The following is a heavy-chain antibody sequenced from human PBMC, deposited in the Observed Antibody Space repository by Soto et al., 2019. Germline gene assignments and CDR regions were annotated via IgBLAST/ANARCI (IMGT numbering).Heavy chain of an antibody. CDR1: GYIFTSYA. Sequence: ASVKVSCKASGYIFTSYAFHWVRLAPGHRLEWMGWINAANGNTKYSQKLQGRITITRDTSASTAYMGLSSLRSEDTAVYYCASTALRISAGGIGAFDIWGQGTMVTVSS. D-gene: IGHD6-13*01. CDR2: INAANGNT. CDR3: ASTALRISAGGIGAFDI. V-gene: IGHV1-3*01. J-gene: IGHJ3*02.